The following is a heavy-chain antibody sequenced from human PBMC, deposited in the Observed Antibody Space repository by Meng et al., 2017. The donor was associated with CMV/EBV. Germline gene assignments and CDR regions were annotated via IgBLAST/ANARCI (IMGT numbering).Heavy chain of an antibody. CDR1: GGSISSGDYY. D-gene: IGHD2-15*01. Sequence: QLPVSGPGLVKPSQTLPLTCTVSGGSISSGDYYWSWIRQPPGKGLEWIGYIYYSGSTYYNPSLKSRVTISVDTSKNQFSLKLSSVTAADTAVYYCARVYCSGGSCYGNWFDPWGQGTLVTVSS. CDR2: IYYSGST. CDR3: ARVYCSGGSCYGNWFDP. V-gene: IGHV4-30-4*08. J-gene: IGHJ5*02.